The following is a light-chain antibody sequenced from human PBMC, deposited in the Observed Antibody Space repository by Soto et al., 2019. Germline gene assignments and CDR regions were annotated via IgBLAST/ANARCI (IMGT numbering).Light chain of an antibody. J-gene: IGKJ2*01. CDR2: AAS. V-gene: IGKV1-39*01. CDR3: QQSYSTPHA. CDR1: QSISTY. Sequence: DIQMTQSPSSLSASVGDRVTITCRASQSISTYLNWYQQKPGKAPKLLMYAASSLQSGVPSRFSGCGSRTDFTLTIRSLQPEDFATYYCQQSYSTPHAFGQGTKLEIK.